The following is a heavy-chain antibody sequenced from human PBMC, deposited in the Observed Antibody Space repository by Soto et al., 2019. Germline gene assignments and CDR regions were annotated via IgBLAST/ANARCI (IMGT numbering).Heavy chain of an antibody. Sequence: EVQLVESGGGLVQPGGSLRLSCAASGFTVSSNYMSWVRQAPRKGLEWVSVIYSGGSTYYADSVKGRFTISRDNSKNTLYLQMNSLRAEVMAVYYCARRGGGNDAFDIWGQGTMVTVSS. CDR3: ARRGGGNDAFDI. CDR2: IYSGGST. V-gene: IGHV3-66*01. CDR1: GFTVSSNY. J-gene: IGHJ3*02. D-gene: IGHD3-10*01.